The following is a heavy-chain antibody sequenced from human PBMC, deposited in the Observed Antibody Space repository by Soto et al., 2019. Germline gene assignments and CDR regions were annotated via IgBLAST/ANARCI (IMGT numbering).Heavy chain of an antibody. CDR3: VRDGTKTLRDWFDP. D-gene: IGHD1-1*01. CDR1: GASISDYY. J-gene: IGHJ5*02. V-gene: IGHV4-4*07. Sequence: SETLSLTCTVSGASISDYYWSWIRKPAGKGLEWIGRIYATGTTDYNPSLKSRVMMSVDTSKKQFSLKLRSVTAADTAVYYCVRDGTKTLRDWFDPWGQGISVTVSS. CDR2: IYATGTT.